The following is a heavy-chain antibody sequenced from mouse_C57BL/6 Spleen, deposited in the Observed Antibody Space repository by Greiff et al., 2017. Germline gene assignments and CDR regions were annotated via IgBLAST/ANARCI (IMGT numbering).Heavy chain of an antibody. V-gene: IGHV3-6*01. J-gene: IGHJ2*01. Sequence: EVKLEESGPGLVKPSQSLSLTCSVTGYSITSGYYWNWIRQFPGNKLEWMGYISYDGSNNYNPSLKNRISITRDTSKNQFFLKLNSVTTEDTATYDCAREGTYYSNLYYFDYWGQGTTLTVSS. CDR1: GYSITSGYY. CDR2: ISYDGSN. CDR3: AREGTYYSNLYYFDY. D-gene: IGHD2-5*01.